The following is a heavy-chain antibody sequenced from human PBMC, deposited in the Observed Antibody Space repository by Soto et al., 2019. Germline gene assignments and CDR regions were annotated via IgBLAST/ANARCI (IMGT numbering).Heavy chain of an antibody. CDR2: ISGDSGST. V-gene: IGHV3-23*01. J-gene: IGHJ4*02. Sequence: GGSLRLSSAASGFNFSNYAMSWVRQAPGKGLEWVSTISGDSGSTYYADSVKGRFTISRDNSKNTLYLQVDSLRADDTAVYYCALGVLQGYFDYWGQGTPVTVSS. CDR1: GFNFSNYA. CDR3: ALGVLQGYFDY. D-gene: IGHD3-16*01.